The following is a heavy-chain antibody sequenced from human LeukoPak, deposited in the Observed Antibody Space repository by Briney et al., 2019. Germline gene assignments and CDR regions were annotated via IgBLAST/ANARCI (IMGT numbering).Heavy chain of an antibody. Sequence: PGGSLRLSCAASGFTFSSYAMSWVRQAPGKGLEWVSAISGSGGSTYYADSVKGRFTISRDNSKNTLYLQMNSLGAEDTAVYYCAKDLQTYYYDSSGYLFDYWGQGTLVTVSS. D-gene: IGHD3-22*01. CDR2: ISGSGGST. V-gene: IGHV3-23*01. CDR3: AKDLQTYYYDSSGYLFDY. CDR1: GFTFSSYA. J-gene: IGHJ4*02.